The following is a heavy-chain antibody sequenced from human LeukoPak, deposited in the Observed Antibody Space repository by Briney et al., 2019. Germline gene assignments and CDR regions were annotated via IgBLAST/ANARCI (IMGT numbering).Heavy chain of an antibody. J-gene: IGHJ5*02. V-gene: IGHV1-24*01. CDR2: FDPEDGET. CDR1: GYTLTELS. Sequence: ASVKVSCKVSGYTLTELSMHWVRQAPGKGLEWMGGFDPEDGETIYAQNFQGRVTMTEDKSTDTAYMALSSLRSEDTAVYYCATTRRYCSSSTCSRFDPWGQGTLVTVSS. D-gene: IGHD2-2*01. CDR3: ATTRRYCSSSTCSRFDP.